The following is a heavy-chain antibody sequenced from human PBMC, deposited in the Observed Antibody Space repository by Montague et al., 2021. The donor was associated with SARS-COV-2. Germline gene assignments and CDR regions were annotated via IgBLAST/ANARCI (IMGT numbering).Heavy chain of an antibody. V-gene: IGHV4-59*12. CDR1: GSSITSYY. J-gene: IGHJ4*02. CDR2: IYSSGSA. CDR3: ARVFRGQRLAFDF. Sequence: SETLSLTCTVSGSSITSYYWSWIRQAPGKGLEWIAYIYSSGSASYNPSLRSRVTMSVDKSTNQFSLRLNSVTAADTAVYYCARVFRGQRLAFDFWGQGTLVTVSP. D-gene: IGHD6-25*01.